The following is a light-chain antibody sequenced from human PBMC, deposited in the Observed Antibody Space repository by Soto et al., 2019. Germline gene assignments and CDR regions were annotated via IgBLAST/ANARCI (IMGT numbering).Light chain of an antibody. J-gene: IGKJ2*01. Sequence: EIVMTQSPATLSVSPGERATLSCRASQSVSSNLAWNQQKPGQAPRLVIYGASTRATGIPARFSGSGSGTEFTLTISSLQSEDFAVYYCQQYNNWPYTFGQGTKLEIK. CDR3: QQYNNWPYT. CDR1: QSVSSN. CDR2: GAS. V-gene: IGKV3-15*01.